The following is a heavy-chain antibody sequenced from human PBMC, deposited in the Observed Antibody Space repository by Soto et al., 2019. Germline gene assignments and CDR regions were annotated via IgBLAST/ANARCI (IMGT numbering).Heavy chain of an antibody. V-gene: IGHV3-23*01. CDR3: AKDQWESAYYYYYYGMDV. D-gene: IGHD1-26*01. CDR1: GFTFSSYA. J-gene: IGHJ6*02. CDR2: ISGSGGST. Sequence: PGGSLRLSCAASGFTFSSYAMSWVRQAPGKGLEWVSAISGSGGSTYYADSVKGRFTISRDNSKNTLYLQMNSLRAEDTAVYYCAKDQWESAYYYYYYGMDVWGQGTTVTVSS.